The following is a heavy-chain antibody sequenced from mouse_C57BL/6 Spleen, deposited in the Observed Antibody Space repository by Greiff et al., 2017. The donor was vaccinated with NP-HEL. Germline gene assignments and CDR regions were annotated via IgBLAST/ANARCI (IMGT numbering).Heavy chain of an antibody. J-gene: IGHJ3*01. CDR1: GYTFTDYY. Sequence: VQLQQSGPELVKPGASVKISCKASGYTFTDYYMNWVKQSHGKSLEWIGDINPNNGGTSYNQKFKGKATLTVDKSSSTAYMELRSLTSEDSAVDYCARIYSNYPWFAYWGQGTLVTVSA. D-gene: IGHD2-5*01. V-gene: IGHV1-26*01. CDR3: ARIYSNYPWFAY. CDR2: INPNNGGT.